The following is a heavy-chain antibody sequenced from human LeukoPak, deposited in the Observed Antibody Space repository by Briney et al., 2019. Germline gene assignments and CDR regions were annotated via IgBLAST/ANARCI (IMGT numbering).Heavy chain of an antibody. CDR2: IYYSGST. CDR3: ARGSGIWDY. D-gene: IGHD3-10*01. J-gene: IGHJ4*02. V-gene: IGHV4-61*01. Sequence: SETLSLTCTVSGGSVSSGRYYWSWIRQPPGEGLEWIGYIYYSGSTTYNPSLKSRVTISVDTSKNQFSLKLSSVTAADTAVYYCARGSGIWDYWGQGTLVTVSS. CDR1: GGSVSSGRYY.